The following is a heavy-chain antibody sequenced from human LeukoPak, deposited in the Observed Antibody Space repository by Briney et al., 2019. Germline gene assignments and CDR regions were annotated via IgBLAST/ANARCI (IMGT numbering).Heavy chain of an antibody. J-gene: IGHJ3*02. CDR1: GFTFDDYA. CDR2: ITYNSGTI. CDR3: TSPRVLRYFDWLRTDDAFDI. D-gene: IGHD3-9*01. V-gene: IGHV3-9*01. Sequence: PGGSLRLSCAASGFTFDDYAMHWVRQAPGKGLEWVSGITYNSGTIGYADSVKGRFTISRDDSKNTAYLQMNSLKTEDTAVYYCTSPRVLRYFDWLRTDDAFDIWGQGTMVTVSS.